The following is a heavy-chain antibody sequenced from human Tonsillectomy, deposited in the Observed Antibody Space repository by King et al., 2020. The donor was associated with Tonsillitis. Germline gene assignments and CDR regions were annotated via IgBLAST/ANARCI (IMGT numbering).Heavy chain of an antibody. V-gene: IGHV1-3*01. Sequence: QLVQSGAEVKKPGASVKISCKASGYTFTNYAIHWVRQAPGQRLEWMGWINAGNGDTKYSQKLQGRVTVTRDTSASTAYMELSSLRSEDTTIYYCERGSSSASWGLDVWGQGTTVTVSS. D-gene: IGHD6-19*01. CDR3: ERGSSSASWGLDV. CDR2: INAGNGDT. CDR1: GYTFTNYA. J-gene: IGHJ6*02.